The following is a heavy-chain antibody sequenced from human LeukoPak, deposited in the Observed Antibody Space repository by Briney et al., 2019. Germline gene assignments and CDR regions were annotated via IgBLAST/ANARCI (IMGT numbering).Heavy chain of an antibody. J-gene: IGHJ3*02. CDR3: AIRWGYYDSSGYYYVASLDAFDI. D-gene: IGHD3-22*01. CDR1: GGSISSSSYY. Sequence: PSETLSLTCTVSGGSISSSSYYWGWIRQPPGKGLEWIGRIYYSGSTYYNPSRKSRVTISVDTSKNRFSLKLSSVTAADTAVYYCAIRWGYYDSSGYYYVASLDAFDIWGQGTMVTVSS. CDR2: IYYSGST. V-gene: IGHV4-39*01.